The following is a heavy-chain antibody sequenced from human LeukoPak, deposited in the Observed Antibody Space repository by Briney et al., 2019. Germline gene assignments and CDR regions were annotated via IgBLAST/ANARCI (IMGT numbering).Heavy chain of an antibody. J-gene: IGHJ6*04. CDR1: GFTFSDYY. Sequence: GGSLRLSCAASGFTFSDYYMSWIRQAPGKGLEWVSYISSSSSYTNYADSVKGRFTISRDNAKNSLYLQMNSLRAEDTAVYCCARDKDIVVVPAAYGMDVWGKGTTVTVSS. CDR3: ARDKDIVVVPAAYGMDV. D-gene: IGHD2-2*01. CDR2: ISSSSSYT. V-gene: IGHV3-11*06.